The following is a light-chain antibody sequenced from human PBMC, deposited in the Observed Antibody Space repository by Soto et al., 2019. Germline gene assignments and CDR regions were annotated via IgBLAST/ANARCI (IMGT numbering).Light chain of an antibody. Sequence: EIVLTQSPATLSLSPGERATLSCRASQSVSSYLAWYQQKPCQAPRLLIYDASNGATGIPARFSGSGSGTDFTLTISSLEPEDFAVYYCQQRSNWPITFGQGTRLELK. CDR2: DAS. CDR3: QQRSNWPIT. CDR1: QSVSSY. V-gene: IGKV3-11*01. J-gene: IGKJ5*01.